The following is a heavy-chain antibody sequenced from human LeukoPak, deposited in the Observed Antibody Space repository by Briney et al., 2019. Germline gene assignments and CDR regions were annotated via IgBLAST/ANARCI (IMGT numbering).Heavy chain of an antibody. D-gene: IGHD1-14*01. CDR1: GFTFSSYG. CDR3: ASVHVNQNWYFDP. Sequence: GRSLRLTCAGSGFTFSSYGMHWVRQAPGKGLEWVSVISYDGSNKYYADSVKGRFNISRDNSKNTLYLQMNSLRAEDTAVYYCASVHVNQNWYFDPWAVAPWSLSPQ. V-gene: IGHV3-30*03. CDR2: ISYDGSNK. J-gene: IGHJ2*01.